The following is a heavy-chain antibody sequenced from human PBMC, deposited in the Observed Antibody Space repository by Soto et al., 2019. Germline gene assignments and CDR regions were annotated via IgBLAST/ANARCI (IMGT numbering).Heavy chain of an antibody. Sequence: GGSLRLSCAASGFTFSSYWMSWVRQAPGKGLEWVANIKQDGSEKYYVDSVKGRFTISRDNAKNSLYLQMNSLRAEDTAVYYCARESNSWYEGAFDIWGQGTMVTVSS. J-gene: IGHJ3*02. CDR2: IKQDGSEK. CDR1: GFTFSSYW. CDR3: ARESNSWYEGAFDI. D-gene: IGHD6-13*01. V-gene: IGHV3-7*01.